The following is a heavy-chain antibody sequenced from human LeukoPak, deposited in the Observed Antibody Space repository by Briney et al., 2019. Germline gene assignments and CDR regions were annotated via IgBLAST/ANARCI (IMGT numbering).Heavy chain of an antibody. CDR3: ARDRSSSSWYIRRMYNWFDP. V-gene: IGHV1-18*01. CDR1: GYTFTSYG. J-gene: IGHJ5*02. CDR2: ISAYNGNT. Sequence: GASVKVSCKASGYTFTSYGIGWVRRAPGQGLEWMGWISAYNGNTNYAQKLQGRVTMTTDTSTSTAYMELRSLRSDDTAVYYCARDRSSSSWYIRRMYNWFDPWGQGTLVTVSS. D-gene: IGHD6-13*01.